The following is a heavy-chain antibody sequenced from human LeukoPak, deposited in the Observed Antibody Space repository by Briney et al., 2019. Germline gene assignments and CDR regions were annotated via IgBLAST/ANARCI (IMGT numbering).Heavy chain of an antibody. V-gene: IGHV3-9*01. D-gene: IGHD6-19*01. J-gene: IGHJ4*02. CDR1: GFTFDDYA. CDR3: AKGRSGWYHLFDY. Sequence: GGSLRLSCAASGFTFDDYAMHWVRQAPGKGLEWVSGISWNSGSIGYADSVKGRFTISRDNAKNSLYLQMNSLRAEDTALYYCAKGRSGWYHLFDYWGQGTLVTVSS. CDR2: ISWNSGSI.